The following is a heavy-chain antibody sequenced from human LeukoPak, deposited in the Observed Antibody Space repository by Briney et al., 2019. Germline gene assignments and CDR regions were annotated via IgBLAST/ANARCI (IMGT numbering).Heavy chain of an antibody. CDR3: EGYDILTGPEAFDI. Sequence: GGSQRLSCAASGFTFSSYWMSWVRQAPGKGLEWVANIKQDGSEKYYVDSVKGRFTISRDNAKNSLYLQMNSLRAEDTAIYYCEGYDILTGPEAFDIWGQGTVVTVSS. J-gene: IGHJ3*02. CDR1: GFTFSSYW. V-gene: IGHV3-7*03. D-gene: IGHD3-9*01. CDR2: IKQDGSEK.